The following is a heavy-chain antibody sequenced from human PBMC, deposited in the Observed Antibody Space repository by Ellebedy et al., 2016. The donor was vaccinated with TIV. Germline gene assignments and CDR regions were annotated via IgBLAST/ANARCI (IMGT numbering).Heavy chain of an antibody. CDR1: GGSISSSSHY. V-gene: IGHV4-39*01. J-gene: IGHJ4*02. D-gene: IGHD3-16*01. Sequence: MPGGSLRLSCTVSGGSISSSSHYWGWIRQPPGKGLEWIGGFSYSGSTYYNPSLKSRVTISVDTSKNQFSLKLISVTAADTAVYYCARWIVGAGGFDYWGQGTLVTVSS. CDR3: ARWIVGAGGFDY. CDR2: FSYSGST.